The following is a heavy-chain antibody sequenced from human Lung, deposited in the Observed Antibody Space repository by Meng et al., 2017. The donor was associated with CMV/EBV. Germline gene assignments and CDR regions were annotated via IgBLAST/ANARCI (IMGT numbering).Heavy chain of an antibody. D-gene: IGHD2/OR15-2a*01. Sequence: GESLKISCAASGFTFSSYWMGWVRQAPGKGLEWVANIKQDGSEKYYVDSVKGRFTISRDNAKNSLYLQMNSLRAEDTAVYYCARGRVGTTWLDWGQGTLVTVSS. CDR3: ARGRVGTTWLD. CDR1: GFTFSSYW. J-gene: IGHJ4*02. V-gene: IGHV3-7*01. CDR2: IKQDGSEK.